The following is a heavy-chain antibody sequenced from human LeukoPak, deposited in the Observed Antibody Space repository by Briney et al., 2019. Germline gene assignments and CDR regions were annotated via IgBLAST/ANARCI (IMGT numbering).Heavy chain of an antibody. D-gene: IGHD6-19*01. V-gene: IGHV1-2*02. Sequence: ASVKVSCKVSGYTLSKLSMHWVRRAPDKGLEWMVWINPNSGGTNYSQKVQGRVTMTRYTSISTAYMELSRLRSDDTAVYYCARDHGKAGREYYYYMDVWGKGTTVTISS. CDR3: ARDHGKAGREYYYYMDV. CDR1: GYTLSKLS. CDR2: INPNSGGT. J-gene: IGHJ6*03.